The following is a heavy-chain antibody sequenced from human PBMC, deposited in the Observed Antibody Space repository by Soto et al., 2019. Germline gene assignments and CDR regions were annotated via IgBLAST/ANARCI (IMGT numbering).Heavy chain of an antibody. CDR3: ARVGGYDYSNSYYYYYGMDV. CDR2: IIPIFGTA. D-gene: IGHD4-4*01. J-gene: IGHJ6*02. CDR1: GGTFSSYA. V-gene: IGHV1-69*13. Sequence: GASVKVSCKASGGTFSSYAIRWVRQAPGQGLEWMGGIIPIFGTANYAQKFQGRVTITADESTSTAYMELSSLRSEDTAVYYCARVGGYDYSNSYYYYYGMDVWGQGTTVTVSS.